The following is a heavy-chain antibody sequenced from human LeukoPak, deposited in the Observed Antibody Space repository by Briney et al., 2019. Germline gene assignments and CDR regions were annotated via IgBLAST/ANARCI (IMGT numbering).Heavy chain of an antibody. D-gene: IGHD3-22*01. V-gene: IGHV1-8*01. CDR3: AKDLEASYYYDSSGWTNY. Sequence: ASVKVSCKASGYTFTSYDINWVRQATGQGLEWMGWMNPNSGNTGYAQKFQGRVTMTRNTSISTAYMELSSLRSEDTAVYYCAKDLEASYYYDSSGWTNYWGQGTLVTVSS. CDR1: GYTFTSYD. CDR2: MNPNSGNT. J-gene: IGHJ4*02.